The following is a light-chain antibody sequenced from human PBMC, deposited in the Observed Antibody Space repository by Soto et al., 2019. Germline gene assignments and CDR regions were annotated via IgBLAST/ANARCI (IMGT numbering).Light chain of an antibody. Sequence: DIQITQSPSSLSASVGDRVTITCRASQSISSHLNWYQHKPGRPPRLLIFASYILEGGVPSRFSGSGSDTYFTLTIDSLQPEDVGTYYCQHSYITPRYTFGQGTKVEI. V-gene: IGKV1-39*01. J-gene: IGKJ2*01. CDR2: ASY. CDR3: QHSYITPRYT. CDR1: QSISSH.